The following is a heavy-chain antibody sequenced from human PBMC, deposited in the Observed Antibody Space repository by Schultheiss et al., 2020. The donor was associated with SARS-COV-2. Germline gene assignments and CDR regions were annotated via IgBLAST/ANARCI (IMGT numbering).Heavy chain of an antibody. CDR1: GYTFTSNT. V-gene: IGHV1-3*01. CDR2: SNAGNGYT. Sequence: ASVKVSCKASGYTFTSNTMHWVRQAPGQRLDWMGWSNAGNGYTKYSQKFQGRVTMTRDTSTSTVYMELSSLRSEDTAVYYCARDGEYGDYAVYWGQGTLVTVSS. J-gene: IGHJ4*02. D-gene: IGHD4-17*01. CDR3: ARDGEYGDYAVY.